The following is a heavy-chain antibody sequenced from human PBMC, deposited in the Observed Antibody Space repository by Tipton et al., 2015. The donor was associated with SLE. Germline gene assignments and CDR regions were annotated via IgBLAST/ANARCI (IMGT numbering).Heavy chain of an antibody. CDR2: FNPTGST. D-gene: IGHD6-13*01. V-gene: IGHV4-4*07. J-gene: IGHJ4*02. CDR3: ARSYRDNSSWPPGF. Sequence: TLSLTCTVPGGSISSFYWSWIRQPAGKGLEWIGRFNPTGSTDYSTSLKSRVTMSVDTSKNQFSLKLNSVTAADTAVFFCARSYRDNSSWPPGFWGQGTLVTVSS. CDR1: GGSISSFY.